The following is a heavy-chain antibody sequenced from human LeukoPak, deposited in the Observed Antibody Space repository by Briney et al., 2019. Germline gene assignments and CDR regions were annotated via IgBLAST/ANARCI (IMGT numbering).Heavy chain of an antibody. CDR2: INHSGST. J-gene: IGHJ4*02. Sequence: SETLSLTCAVYGGSFSGYYWSWIRQPPGKGLEWIGEINHSGSTNYNPSFKSRVTISVDTSKNQFSPKLSSVTAADTAVYYCARGREDIVVVVAATLDYWGQGTLVTVSS. V-gene: IGHV4-34*01. CDR1: GGSFSGYY. D-gene: IGHD2-15*01. CDR3: ARGREDIVVVVAATLDY.